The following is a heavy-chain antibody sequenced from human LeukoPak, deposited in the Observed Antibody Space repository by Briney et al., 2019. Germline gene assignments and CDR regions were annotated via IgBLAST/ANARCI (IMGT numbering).Heavy chain of an antibody. CDR2: ISSSSSPM. J-gene: IGHJ4*02. CDR3: ARYSSGYYSYYFDY. V-gene: IGHV3-48*02. D-gene: IGHD3-22*01. Sequence: GGSLRLSCAASGFTFSDYSMNWVRQAPGKGLEWVSYISSSSSPMYYADSVKGRFTISRDNAKNSLYLQMNSLRDEDTAVYYCARYSSGYYSYYFDYWGQGTLVTVSS. CDR1: GFTFSDYS.